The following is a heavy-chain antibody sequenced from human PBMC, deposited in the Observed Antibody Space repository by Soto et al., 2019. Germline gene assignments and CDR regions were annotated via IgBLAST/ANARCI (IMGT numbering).Heavy chain of an antibody. V-gene: IGHV3-21*01. D-gene: IGHD5-12*01. CDR1: GFTFSSYS. Sequence: EVQLVESGGGLVKPGGSLRLSCAASGFTFSSYSMNWVRQAPGKGLEWVSSISSSSSYIYYADSVKGRFTISRDNAKKSLYPQMNSLRAEDTAVYYWAREVSKYSGYDFDYWGQGTLVTVSS. CDR3: AREVSKYSGYDFDY. J-gene: IGHJ4*02. CDR2: ISSSSSYI.